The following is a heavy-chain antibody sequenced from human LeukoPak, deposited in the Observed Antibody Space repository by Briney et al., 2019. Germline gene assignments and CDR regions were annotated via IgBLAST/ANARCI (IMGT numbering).Heavy chain of an antibody. CDR2: IKQDGSDK. Sequence: GGSLRLSCAASGFTFSSYWMNWVRQAPGKGLEWVANIKQDGSDKYYVDSVKGRFTISRDNAKNSLYLQMNSLRAEDTAVYYCAKDLISTNYDFWSGYSPVDYWDQGTLVTVSS. CDR1: GFTFSSYW. V-gene: IGHV3-7*01. CDR3: AKDLISTNYDFWSGYSPVDY. D-gene: IGHD3-3*01. J-gene: IGHJ4*02.